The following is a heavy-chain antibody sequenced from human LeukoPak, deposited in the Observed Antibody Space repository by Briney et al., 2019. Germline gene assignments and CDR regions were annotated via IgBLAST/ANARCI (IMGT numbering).Heavy chain of an antibody. J-gene: IGHJ5*02. CDR3: ARHSSRGITGYYTP. CDR2: INHSGST. V-gene: IGHV4-34*01. D-gene: IGHD3/OR15-3a*01. Sequence: SETLSLTCAVYGGSFSGYYWGWIRQPPGKGLEWIGEINHSGSTNYNPSLKSRVTISVDTSKNQFSLKLSSVTAADTAVYYCARHSSRGITGYYTPWGQGTLVTVSS. CDR1: GGSFSGYY.